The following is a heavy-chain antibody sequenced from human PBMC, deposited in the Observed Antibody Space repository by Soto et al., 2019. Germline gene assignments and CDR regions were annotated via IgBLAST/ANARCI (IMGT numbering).Heavy chain of an antibody. J-gene: IGHJ4*01. CDR3: ATRSPYYYHSSGYYSRPFH. V-gene: IGHV1-24*01. CDR1: GYTLTELS. CDR2: FDPEDGET. Sequence: VASVKVSCKVSGYTLTELSMHWVRQAPGKGLEWMGGFDPEDGETIYAQKFQGRVTMTEDTSTDTAYMELSSLRSEDTAVYYCATRSPYYYHSSGYYSRPFHWGHGTLVTVSS. D-gene: IGHD3-22*01.